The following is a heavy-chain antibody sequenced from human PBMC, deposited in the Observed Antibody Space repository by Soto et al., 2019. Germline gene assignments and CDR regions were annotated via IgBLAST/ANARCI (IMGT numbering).Heavy chain of an antibody. V-gene: IGHV3-23*01. CDR2: ISGSGVSA. Sequence: EVRLLESGGGLVQPGGSLTLSCATSGFTFGSYAMNWVRQAPGKGLEWVSSISGSGVSADYAASVKGRFTISRDTSKNTLYLQMNSLRVADAAVYYWAKAKPPRPDAVVTTIGYWGQGTLVTVSS. J-gene: IGHJ4*02. CDR3: AKAKPPRPDAVVTTIGY. CDR1: GFTFGSYA. D-gene: IGHD4-17*01.